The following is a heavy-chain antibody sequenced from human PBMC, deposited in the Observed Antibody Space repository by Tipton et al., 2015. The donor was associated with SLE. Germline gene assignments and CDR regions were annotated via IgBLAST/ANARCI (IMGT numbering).Heavy chain of an antibody. D-gene: IGHD2-15*01. V-gene: IGHV4-59*11. CDR1: GGSIRSHY. CDR3: ARGSVVADDF. J-gene: IGHJ4*02. Sequence: TLSLTCTVSGGSIRSHYWNWIRQTPGKGLEWIGYIHYNRDTNYHPSLKSRVTISVDTSKNQLSLKLTSVTAADTAVYYCARGSVVADDFWGQGTLVTVSS. CDR2: IHYNRDT.